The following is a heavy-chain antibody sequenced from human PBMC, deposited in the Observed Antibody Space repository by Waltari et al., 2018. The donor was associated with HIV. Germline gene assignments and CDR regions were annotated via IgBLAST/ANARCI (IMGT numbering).Heavy chain of an antibody. CDR1: GFTVSSNY. CDR3: ARERATTVGDAFDI. D-gene: IGHD4-17*01. Sequence: EVQLVESGGGLIQPGGSLRLSCAASGFTVSSNYMSWVRQAPGKGLEWVSVIYSGGSTDHADSVKGRFTISRDNSKNTLFLQMNSLRADDTAVYYCARERATTVGDAFDIWGQGTMVTVSS. V-gene: IGHV3-53*01. J-gene: IGHJ3*02. CDR2: IYSGGST.